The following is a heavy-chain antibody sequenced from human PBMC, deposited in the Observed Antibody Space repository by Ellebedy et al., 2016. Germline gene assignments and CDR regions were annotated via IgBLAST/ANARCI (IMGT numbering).Heavy chain of an antibody. J-gene: IGHJ4*02. CDR2: ISSSSTYI. D-gene: IGHD3-10*01. Sequence: GGSLRLSXAASRFTFTTYSLNWVRQAPGKGLEWVSSISSSSTYIYYADSVKGRFTISRDNAYNSLYLQMNSLRAEDTAVYYCAKSGDSSYYFDYWGQGTLVTVSS. CDR3: AKSGDSSYYFDY. CDR1: RFTFTTYS. V-gene: IGHV3-21*01.